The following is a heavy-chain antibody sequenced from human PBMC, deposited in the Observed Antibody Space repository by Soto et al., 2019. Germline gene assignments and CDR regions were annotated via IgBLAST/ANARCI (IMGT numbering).Heavy chain of an antibody. CDR2: INYSGST. CDR3: ARGLTMVRGVLRYYYYGMDV. V-gene: IGHV4-34*01. Sequence: QVQLQQWGAGLLKPSETLSLTCAVYGGSFSGYYWSWIRQPPGKGLEWIGEINYSGSTNYNPSLKSRVTISVDTSKNQFSLKLSSVTAADTAVYYCARGLTMVRGVLRYYYYGMDVWGQGTTVTVSS. D-gene: IGHD3-10*01. CDR1: GGSFSGYY. J-gene: IGHJ6*02.